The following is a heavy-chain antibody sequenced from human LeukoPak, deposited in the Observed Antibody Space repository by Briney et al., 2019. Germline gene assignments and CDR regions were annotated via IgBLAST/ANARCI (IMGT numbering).Heavy chain of an antibody. CDR3: ARVAEDCGGDCYYFDY. CDR2: IKQDGSEK. J-gene: IGHJ4*02. CDR1: GFTFSSYW. Sequence: GGSLRLSCAASGFTFSSYWMSWVRQAPGKGLEWVANIKQDGSEKYYVDSVKGRFTISRDNAKNSLYLQMNSLRAEDTAVYYCARVAEDCGGDCYYFDYWGQGTLVTVSS. V-gene: IGHV3-7*03. D-gene: IGHD2-21*02.